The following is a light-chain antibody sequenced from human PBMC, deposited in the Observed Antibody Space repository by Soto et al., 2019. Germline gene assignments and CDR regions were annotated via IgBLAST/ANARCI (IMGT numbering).Light chain of an antibody. CDR3: SSYSDSDTKV. CDR2: EVN. CDR1: SSDVGAYIY. V-gene: IGLV2-14*01. Sequence: QSALTQPASVSGSPGQSITISCGGTSSDVGAYIYVSWYQQYPGKAPRLIIYEVNNRPSGVSGRFSGSKSDTTAFLTISRLQAEDEADYYCSSYSDSDTKVFGTGTKGTVL. J-gene: IGLJ1*01.